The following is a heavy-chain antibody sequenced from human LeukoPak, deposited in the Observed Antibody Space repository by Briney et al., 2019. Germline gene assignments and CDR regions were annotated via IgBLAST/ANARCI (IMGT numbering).Heavy chain of an antibody. V-gene: IGHV4-30-2*01. CDR3: ARALRGSDYFDY. Sequence: SETLSLTCAVSGGSISSGGYSWRWIRQPPGKGLEWIGYIYHSGSTYYNPSLKSRVTISVDRSKNQFSLKLSSVTAADTAVYYCARALRGSDYFDYRGQGTLVTVSS. J-gene: IGHJ4*02. CDR1: GGSISSGGYS. D-gene: IGHD2-15*01. CDR2: IYHSGST.